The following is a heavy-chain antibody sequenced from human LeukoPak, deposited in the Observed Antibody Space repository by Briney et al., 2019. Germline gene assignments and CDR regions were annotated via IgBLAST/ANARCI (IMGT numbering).Heavy chain of an antibody. CDR2: ISSSSTYI. J-gene: IGHJ4*02. CDR1: GFTFSSYN. Sequence: PGGSLRLSCAASGFTFSSYNMNWVRQAPGKGLEWVSSISSSSTYIYYADSMKGRFTISRDNAKNSLYLQMNSLRAEDTAVYYCARDAAGSAYFDYWGQGTLVTVSS. CDR3: ARDAAGSAYFDY. D-gene: IGHD1-14*01. V-gene: IGHV3-21*01.